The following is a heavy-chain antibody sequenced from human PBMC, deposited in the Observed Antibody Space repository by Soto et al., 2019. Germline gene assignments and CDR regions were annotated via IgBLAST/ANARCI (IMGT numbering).Heavy chain of an antibody. V-gene: IGHV1-69*13. Sequence: GASVKVSCKASGGTFSSYAISWARQAPGQGLEWMGGIIPIFGTANYAQKFQGRVTITADESTSTAYMELSSLRSEDTAVYYCARDHTPNCGGDCYSVQWYFDLWGRGTLVTVSS. D-gene: IGHD2-21*02. CDR1: GGTFSSYA. CDR3: ARDHTPNCGGDCYSVQWYFDL. CDR2: IIPIFGTA. J-gene: IGHJ2*01.